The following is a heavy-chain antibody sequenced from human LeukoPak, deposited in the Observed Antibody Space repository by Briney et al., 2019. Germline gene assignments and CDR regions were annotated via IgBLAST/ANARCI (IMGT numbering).Heavy chain of an antibody. CDR2: MNPNSGNT. V-gene: IGHV1-8*01. CDR3: AKSSGGFGELNLVRYHYMDV. J-gene: IGHJ6*03. D-gene: IGHD3-10*01. CDR1: GYTFTSYD. Sequence: ASVKVSCKASGYTFTSYDINWVRQATGQGLEGMGWMNPNSGNTGYAQKFQGRVTMTKNTSMSTAYMELSSLRSEDTAVFYCAKSSGGFGELNLVRYHYMDVWGKGTTVTISS.